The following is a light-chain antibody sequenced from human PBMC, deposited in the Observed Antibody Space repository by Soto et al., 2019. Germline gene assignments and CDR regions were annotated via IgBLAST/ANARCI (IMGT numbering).Light chain of an antibody. J-gene: IGLJ3*02. V-gene: IGLV2-11*01. CDR3: CSYAGSYTWV. Sequence: QSALTQPRSVSGSPGQSVTISCTGTSSDVGGYNYVSWYQQHPREAPKLMIYDVTKRPSGVPDRFSGSKSGNTASLTISGLQAEDEADYYCCSYAGSYTWVFGGGTKLTVL. CDR2: DVT. CDR1: SSDVGGYNY.